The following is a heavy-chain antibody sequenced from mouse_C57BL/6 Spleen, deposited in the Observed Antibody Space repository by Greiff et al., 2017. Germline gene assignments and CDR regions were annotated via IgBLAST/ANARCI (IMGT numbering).Heavy chain of an antibody. J-gene: IGHJ4*01. CDR2: IHPYSGST. D-gene: IGHD2-4*01. Sequence: QVQLQQPGAELVKPGASVKLSCKASGYTFTSYWMHWVKQRPGQGLEWIGMIHPYSGSTNYNEKFKSKTTMTVDKSSSTAYMQISSLTSEDSAVYYCAGLRRHYAMDYWGQGTSVTVSS. CDR3: AGLRRHYAMDY. V-gene: IGHV1-64*01. CDR1: GYTFTSYW.